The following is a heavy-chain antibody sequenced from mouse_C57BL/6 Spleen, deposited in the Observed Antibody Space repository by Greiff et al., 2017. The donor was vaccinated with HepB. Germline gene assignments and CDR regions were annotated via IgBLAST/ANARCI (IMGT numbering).Heavy chain of an antibody. CDR2: IDPNSGGT. D-gene: IGHD2-3*01. CDR3: ARSYDGYYVDAMDY. V-gene: IGHV1-72*01. J-gene: IGHJ4*01. Sequence: QVQLKQSGAELVKPGASVKLSCKASGYTFTSYWMHWVKQRPGRGLEWIGRIDPNSGGTKYNEKFKSKATLTVDKPSSTAYMQLSSLTSEDSAVYYCARSYDGYYVDAMDYWGQGTSVTVSS. CDR1: GYTFTSYW.